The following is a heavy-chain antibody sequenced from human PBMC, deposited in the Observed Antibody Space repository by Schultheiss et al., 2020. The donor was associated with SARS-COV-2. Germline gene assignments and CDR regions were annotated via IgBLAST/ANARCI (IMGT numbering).Heavy chain of an antibody. CDR1: GGSISSGGYY. J-gene: IGHJ3*02. V-gene: IGHV4-39*07. Sequence: SQTLSLTCTVSGGSISSGGYYWSWIRQHPGKGLEWIATIFHSGSSYYNPSLKSRVTISVDRSKNQFSLKLSSVTAADTAVYYCARGAAGLTEGAFDIWGQGTMVTVSS. D-gene: IGHD1-14*01. CDR3: ARGAAGLTEGAFDI. CDR2: IFHSGSS.